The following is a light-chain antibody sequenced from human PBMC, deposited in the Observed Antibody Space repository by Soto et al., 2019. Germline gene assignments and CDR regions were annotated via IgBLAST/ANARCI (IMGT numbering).Light chain of an antibody. V-gene: IGLV2-14*01. CDR2: DVS. CDR1: SSDIGGYNY. J-gene: IGLJ2*01. Sequence: QSALTQPASVSGSPGQPITISCTGTSSDIGGYNYVSWYQQHPGKAPRLMIYDVSNRPSGVSNRFSGSKSANTASLTISGLQAEDEADYYCSSYTSSTTPVFGGGTKLTVL. CDR3: SSYTSSTTPV.